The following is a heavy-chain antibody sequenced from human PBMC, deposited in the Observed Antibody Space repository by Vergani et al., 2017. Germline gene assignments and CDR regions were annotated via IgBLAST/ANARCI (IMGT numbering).Heavy chain of an antibody. Sequence: VQLVQSGAEVRKPGASVTVSCTASGYIFKNYYIHWLRQAPGQAFEWMGILNPTTGHTTSAQKFMGRVDMTRDPSTDTSTRTVQMTLSSLRSEDTAVYYCAISIGYCAGATCQAYYFDHWGQGTRVTVSS. CDR1: GYIFKNYY. J-gene: IGHJ5*02. CDR3: AISIGYCAGATCQAYYFDH. V-gene: IGHV1-46*02. D-gene: IGHD2-21*01. CDR2: LNPTTGHT.